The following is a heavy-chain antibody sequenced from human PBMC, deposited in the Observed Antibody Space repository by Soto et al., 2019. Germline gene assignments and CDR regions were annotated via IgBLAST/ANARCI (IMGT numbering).Heavy chain of an antibody. D-gene: IGHD4-17*01. CDR2: IWYDGSRK. CDR1: GFTFSDYG. V-gene: IGHV3-33*01. CDR3: VRDHSERMATVSTDGY. Sequence: QVQLVESGGGVVQPGRSLRLSCAASGFTFSDYGMHWVRQAPGKGLEWVAIIWYDGSRKYYGDSVKGRFTISRDNSKNTLYLQMNSLRGEDTAVYYCVRDHSERMATVSTDGYWGQGTLVTVSS. J-gene: IGHJ4*02.